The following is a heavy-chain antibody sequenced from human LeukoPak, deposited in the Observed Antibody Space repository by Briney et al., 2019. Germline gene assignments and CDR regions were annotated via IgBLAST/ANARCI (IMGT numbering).Heavy chain of an antibody. Sequence: GGSLRLSCVASGFTLSSYAMSWVRQAPGKGLEWVSAISGSGGSTYYADSVKGRFTISRDNSKNTLYLQMNSLRAEDTAVYYCAKDLWGGYDFDYWGQGTLVTVSS. D-gene: IGHD3-16*01. CDR3: AKDLWGGYDFDY. CDR1: GFTLSSYA. CDR2: ISGSGGST. J-gene: IGHJ4*02. V-gene: IGHV3-23*01.